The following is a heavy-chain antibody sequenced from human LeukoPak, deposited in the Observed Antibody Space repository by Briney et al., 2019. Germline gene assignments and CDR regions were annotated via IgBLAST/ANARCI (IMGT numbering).Heavy chain of an antibody. V-gene: IGHV3-23*01. CDR2: ISGSDGST. CDR1: GFTFSSYA. CDR3: AKDRRPYYYDSSGYYS. D-gene: IGHD3-22*01. J-gene: IGHJ5*02. Sequence: PGGSLRLSCAACGFTFSSYAMSWVRQAPGKGLEWVSAISGSDGSTYYADSVKGRFTISRDNSKNTLYLQMNSLRAEDTAVYYCAKDRRPYYYDSSGYYSWGQGTLVTVSS.